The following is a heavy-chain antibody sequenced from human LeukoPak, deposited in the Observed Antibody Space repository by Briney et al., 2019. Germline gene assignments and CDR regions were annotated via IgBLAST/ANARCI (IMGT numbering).Heavy chain of an antibody. CDR3: ARANGYSSSWFGWFDP. J-gene: IGHJ5*02. D-gene: IGHD6-13*01. CDR1: GDSISSYY. Sequence: SETLSLTCTVSGDSISSYYWSWLRQPAGKGLEWIGRIYTSGSTNYNPSLKSRVTMSVDTSKNQFSLKLSSVTAADTAVYHCARANGYSSSWFGWFDPWGQGILVTVSS. CDR2: IYTSGST. V-gene: IGHV4-4*07.